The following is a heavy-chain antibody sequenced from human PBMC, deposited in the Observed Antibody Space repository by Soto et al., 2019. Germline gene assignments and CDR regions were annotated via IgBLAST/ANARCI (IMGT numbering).Heavy chain of an antibody. CDR1: GFTCSSYG. CDR3: AKDFYDFWSGYHHYYGMDV. D-gene: IGHD3-3*01. CDR2: ISYDGSNK. V-gene: IGHV3-30*18. Sequence: GGSIRLSCAASGFTCSSYGMHWVRQAPGKGLEWVAVISYDGSNKYYADSVKGRFTISRDNSKNTLYLQMNSLRAEDTAVYYCAKDFYDFWSGYHHYYGMDVWGQGTTVTVSS. J-gene: IGHJ6*02.